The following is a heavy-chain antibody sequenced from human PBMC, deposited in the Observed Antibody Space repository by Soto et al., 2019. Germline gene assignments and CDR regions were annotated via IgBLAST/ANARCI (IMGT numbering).Heavy chain of an antibody. CDR3: ARATIAARLFSVGANGENWFDP. J-gene: IGHJ5*02. D-gene: IGHD6-6*01. CDR1: GGSISSYY. CDR2: IYYSGST. Sequence: QVQLQESGPGLVKPSETLSLTCTVSGGSISSYYWSWIRQPPGKGLEWIGDIYYSGSTNYNPSLRSRVTISVETSKNPSSLKLSSGTAADTAVFYGARATIAARLFSVGANGENWFDPWGQGTLVTVSS. V-gene: IGHV4-59*01.